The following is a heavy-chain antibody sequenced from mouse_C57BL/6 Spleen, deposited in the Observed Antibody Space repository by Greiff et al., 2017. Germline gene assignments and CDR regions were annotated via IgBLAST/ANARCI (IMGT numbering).Heavy chain of an antibody. J-gene: IGHJ3*01. D-gene: IGHD2-3*01. Sequence: VQLQQSGAELVMPGASVKLSCKASGYTFTSYWMHWVKQRPGQGLEWIGEIDPSDSYTNYNQKFKGKSTLTVAKSSSTAYMQLSSLTSEDSAVYYCARVGAGYDGYPAWFAYWAKGLWSLSLQ. V-gene: IGHV1-69*01. CDR1: GYTFTSYW. CDR2: IDPSDSYT. CDR3: ARVGAGYDGYPAWFAY.